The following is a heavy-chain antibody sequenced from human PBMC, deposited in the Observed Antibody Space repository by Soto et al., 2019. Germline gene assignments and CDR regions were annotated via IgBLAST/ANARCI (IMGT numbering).Heavy chain of an antibody. Sequence: EVQLVESGGGLVQPRGSLRLSCAASGFTFTSYWMSWVRQAPGKGLEWVANIKQDGSSTYYVDSVKGRFTVSRYNAQCSISLQRDSVRDDEAGVYRCARPRFITLERDFDSWGHGTLVVVSS. J-gene: IGHJ4*01. CDR3: ARPRFITLERDFDS. CDR1: GFTFTSYW. CDR2: IKQDGSST. V-gene: IGHV3-7*05. D-gene: IGHD1-1*01.